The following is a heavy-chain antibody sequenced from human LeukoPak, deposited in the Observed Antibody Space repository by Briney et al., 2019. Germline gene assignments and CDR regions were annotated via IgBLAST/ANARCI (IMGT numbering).Heavy chain of an antibody. CDR2: IHYSGST. V-gene: IGHV4-34*01. D-gene: IGHD3-22*01. CDR3: ASFYDSSGFFLPAAFDI. CDR1: GGSFSGYY. Sequence: PSETLSLTCAVYGGSFSGYYWSWIRQPPGKGLEWIGSIHYSGSTFYNPSLKSRVTISVDTSKNQFSLKLSSVTAADTAVYYCASFYDSSGFFLPAAFDIWGQGTMVTVSS. J-gene: IGHJ3*02.